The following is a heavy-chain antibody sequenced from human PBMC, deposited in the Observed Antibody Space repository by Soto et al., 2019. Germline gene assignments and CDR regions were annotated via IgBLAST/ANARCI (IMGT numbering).Heavy chain of an antibody. D-gene: IGHD3-16*02. CDR3: ARITTFGGVIVDYFDY. CDR2: IFSNDEK. V-gene: IGHV2-26*01. J-gene: IGHJ4*02. Sequence: QVTLKESGPVLVKPTETLTLTCTVSGFSLSNARMGVSWIRQPPGKALEWLAHIFSNDEKSYSTSLKSRLTISKDTSKSQVVLTMTNMDPVDTATYYCARITTFGGVIVDYFDYWGQGTLVTVSS. CDR1: GFSLSNARMG.